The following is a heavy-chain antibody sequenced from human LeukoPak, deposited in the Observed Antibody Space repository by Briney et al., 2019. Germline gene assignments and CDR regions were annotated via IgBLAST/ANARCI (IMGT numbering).Heavy chain of an antibody. CDR2: IFYSGST. D-gene: IGHD3-22*01. Sequence: PSETLSLTCTVSVGSISSSSYYWGWIRQPPGKGLEWIGSIFYSGSTYYNPSLKSRVTISVDTSKNQFSLNLRSVTAADTAVYYCSRRYYYDSSGYYSDAFDIWGQGTMVTVSS. J-gene: IGHJ3*02. CDR1: VGSISSSSYY. CDR3: SRRYYYDSSGYYSDAFDI. V-gene: IGHV4-39*01.